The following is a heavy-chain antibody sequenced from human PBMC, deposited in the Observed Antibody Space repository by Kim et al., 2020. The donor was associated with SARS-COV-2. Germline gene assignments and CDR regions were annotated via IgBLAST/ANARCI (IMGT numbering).Heavy chain of an antibody. J-gene: IGHJ5*02. V-gene: IGHV1-69*01. D-gene: IGHD2-21*02. Sequence: AQKFQGRVTITADESTSTAYMELSSLRSEDTAVYYCARGSVVTPYNWFDPWGQGTLVTVSS. CDR3: ARGSVVTPYNWFDP.